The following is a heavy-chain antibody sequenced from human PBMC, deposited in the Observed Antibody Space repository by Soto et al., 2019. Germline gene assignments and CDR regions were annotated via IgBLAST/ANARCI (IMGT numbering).Heavy chain of an antibody. CDR2: ISGSGGST. V-gene: IGHV3-23*01. CDR1: GFTFSSYA. Sequence: PGGSLRLSCAASGFTFSSYAMTWVRQAPGKGLEWVSAISGSGGSTYYAASVKGRFTISRDNSKNTLYLKMNSLRAEHTAVYYCAKMFRVLLGPFAYWGQGTMVTVSS. CDR3: AKMFRVLLGPFAY. D-gene: IGHD1-26*01. J-gene: IGHJ4*02.